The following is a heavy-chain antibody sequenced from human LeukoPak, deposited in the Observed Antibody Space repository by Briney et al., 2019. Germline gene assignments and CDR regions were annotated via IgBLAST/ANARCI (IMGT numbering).Heavy chain of an antibody. D-gene: IGHD5-18*01. CDR2: IIPILGIA. CDR3: ARLDTAMDPFDY. V-gene: IGHV1-69*04. Sequence: SVKVSCKASGGTFSSYAISWVRQAPGQGLEWMGRIIPILGIANYAQKFQGRVTITADKSTSTAYMELSSLRSEDTAVYYCARLDTAMDPFDYWGQGTPVTVSS. J-gene: IGHJ4*02. CDR1: GGTFSSYA.